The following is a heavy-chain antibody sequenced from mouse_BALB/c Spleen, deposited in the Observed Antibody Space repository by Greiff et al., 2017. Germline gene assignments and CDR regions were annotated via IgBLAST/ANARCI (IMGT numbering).Heavy chain of an antibody. D-gene: IGHD1-1*01. Sequence: EVQVVESGGGLVQPGGSMKLSCVASGFTFSNYWMNWVRQSPEKGLEWVAEIRLKSNNYASHYEESVKGRLTISRADSKSSIYLQMNNLRAADTGVYYCTRKDAYGSGYWFAYWGQGTLVTVSA. CDR1: GFTFSNYW. V-gene: IGHV6-6*02. CDR2: IRLKSNNYAS. CDR3: TRKDAYGSGYWFAY. J-gene: IGHJ3*01.